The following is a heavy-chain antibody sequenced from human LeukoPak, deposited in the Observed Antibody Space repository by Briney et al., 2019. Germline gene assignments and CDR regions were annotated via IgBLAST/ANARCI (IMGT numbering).Heavy chain of an antibody. J-gene: IGHJ5*02. CDR1: GFTFSSYA. CDR2: ISYDGSNK. D-gene: IGHD2-2*01. CDR3: ARGAYCSSTSCYFT. Sequence: PGRSLRLSCAASGFTFSSYAMHWVRQAPGKGLEWVAVISYDGSNKYYADSVKGRFTFSRDNSKNTLYLQMNSLRAEDTAMYYCARGAYCSSTSCYFTWGQGTLVTVSS. V-gene: IGHV3-30*14.